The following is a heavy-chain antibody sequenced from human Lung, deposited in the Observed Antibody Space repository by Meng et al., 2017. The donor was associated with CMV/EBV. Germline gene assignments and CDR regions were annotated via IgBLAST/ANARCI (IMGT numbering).Heavy chain of an antibody. CDR1: GHPITTYY. CDR3: ARDRAAIGYYYYVMDV. J-gene: IGHJ6*02. V-gene: IGHV4-59*01. Sequence: SXTXSLXCTVSGHPITTYYWSWIRQPPGKGLEWIGYIYYSGSTNYNPSLRSRVSISVDTSKNQFSLELSSVTAADTAIYYCARDRAAIGYYYYVMDVLGHGXTVTVSS. CDR2: IYYSGST. D-gene: IGHD2-2*01.